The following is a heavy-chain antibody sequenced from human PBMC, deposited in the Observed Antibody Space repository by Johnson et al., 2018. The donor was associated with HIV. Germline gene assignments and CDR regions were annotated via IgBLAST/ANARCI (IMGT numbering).Heavy chain of an antibody. CDR2: LKTKTEGGTT. V-gene: IGHV3-15*01. CDR3: TTDRGYDDSSGDAFDI. J-gene: IGHJ3*02. D-gene: IGHD3-22*01. Sequence: VQLVESGGGLVKPGGSLRLSGAVYGLSFSKAWMSWVRQAPGKGLEWVGRLKTKTEGGTTDYAASVKARFHISSDDSKNTLHLQMNSLKTEDTAVYYCTTDRGYDDSSGDAFDIWGQGTMVTGSS. CDR1: GLSFSKAW.